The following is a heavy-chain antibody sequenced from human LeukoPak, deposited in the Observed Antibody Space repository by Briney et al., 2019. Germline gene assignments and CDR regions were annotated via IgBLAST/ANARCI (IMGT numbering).Heavy chain of an antibody. V-gene: IGHV1-2*02. CDR2: INPNSGGT. CDR3: CVRGADFDY. D-gene: IGHD3-10*01. J-gene: IGHJ4*02. Sequence: ASVKVSCKASGYTFTGYYLHWVRQAPGQGLEWMGWINPNSGGTNYAQKFQGRVTMTRDTSTSTVYMELSSLRSEDTAVYYCCVRGADFDYWGQGTLVTVSS. CDR1: GYTFTGYY.